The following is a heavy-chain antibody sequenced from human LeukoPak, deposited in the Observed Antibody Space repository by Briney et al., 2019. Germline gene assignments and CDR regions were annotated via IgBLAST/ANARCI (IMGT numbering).Heavy chain of an antibody. D-gene: IGHD3-22*01. J-gene: IGHJ4*02. CDR3: ASLNYYDSSGYYNFDY. V-gene: IGHV4-59*01. CDR1: GGSINSYY. CDR2: IYYSGST. Sequence: KPSETLSLTCTVSGGSINSYYWSWIRQPPGKRLEWIGYIYYSGSTNYNPSLKSRVTISVDTSKNQFSLKLSSVTAADTAVYYCASLNYYDSSGYYNFDYWGQGTLVTVSS.